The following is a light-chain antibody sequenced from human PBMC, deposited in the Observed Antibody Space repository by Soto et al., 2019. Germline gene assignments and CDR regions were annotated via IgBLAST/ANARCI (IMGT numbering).Light chain of an antibody. Sequence: DIQMTQSPSTLSASVVDRVTITFPPSQSIIIWLALYQPTPGRAPKLLIYKASSLESGVPSRFSGSGSGTEFTLTISSLQPDDFATYYCQQYNSQWKCCQGTKGDIK. J-gene: IGKJ1*01. V-gene: IGKV1-5*03. CDR3: QQYNSQWK. CDR1: QSIIIW. CDR2: KAS.